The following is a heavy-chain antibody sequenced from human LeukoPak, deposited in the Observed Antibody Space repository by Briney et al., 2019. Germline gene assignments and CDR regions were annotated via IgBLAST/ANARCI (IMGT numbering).Heavy chain of an antibody. Sequence: SETLSLTCSVCGGSISSSSYYWGGIRQPPGKGLEWIGSIYYSGRTYYNPSLKSRVTISVDTSKNQFSLKLSSVTAADTAVYYCARRSGSNWYGPFDYWGQGTLVTVSS. J-gene: IGHJ4*02. CDR1: GGSISSSSYY. CDR3: ARRSGSNWYGPFDY. D-gene: IGHD6-13*01. CDR2: IYYSGRT. V-gene: IGHV4-39*01.